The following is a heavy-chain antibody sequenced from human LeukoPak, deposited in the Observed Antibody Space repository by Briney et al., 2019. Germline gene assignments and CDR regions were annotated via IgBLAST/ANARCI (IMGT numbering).Heavy chain of an antibody. V-gene: IGHV4-34*01. CDR1: GGSFSGYY. CDR3: ARGYMVDY. Sequence: SETLSLTCAVYGGSFSGYYWSWIRQPPGKGLEWIGEINHSGSTNYNPSLKSRVTISVDTSKNQFSLKLSSVTAADTAVYYCARGYMVDYWGQGTLVTVSS. CDR2: INHSGST. D-gene: IGHD2-8*01. J-gene: IGHJ4*02.